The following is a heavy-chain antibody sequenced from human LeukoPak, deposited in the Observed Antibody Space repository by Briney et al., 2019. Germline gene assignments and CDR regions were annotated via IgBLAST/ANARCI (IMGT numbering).Heavy chain of an antibody. V-gene: IGHV4-59*01. J-gene: IGHJ4*02. CDR2: IYYSGST. CDR1: GGPISNYY. Sequence: PSETLPLTCTVSGGPISNYYWSWIRQPPGKGLEWIGYIYYSGSTNYNPSLKSRLTMSVDTSKNQFSLKLTSVTAADTAVYYCARRGFCSSTSCYVFDYWGQGSLVTVSS. CDR3: ARRGFCSSTSCYVFDY. D-gene: IGHD2-2*01.